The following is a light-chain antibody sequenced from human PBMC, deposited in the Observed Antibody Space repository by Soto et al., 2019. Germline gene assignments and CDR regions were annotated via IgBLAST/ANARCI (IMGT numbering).Light chain of an antibody. CDR2: DVS. J-gene: IGLJ2*01. CDR3: SSYTSSSTLYVV. V-gene: IGLV2-14*01. Sequence: QSALTQPASVSGSPGQSITISCTGTSSDVGGYNYVSWYQQHPGKAPKLMIYDVSNRPSGVSNRFSGSKSGNTASLTISGLPAEDDADYYCSSYTSSSTLYVVFGGGTKVTVL. CDR1: SSDVGGYNY.